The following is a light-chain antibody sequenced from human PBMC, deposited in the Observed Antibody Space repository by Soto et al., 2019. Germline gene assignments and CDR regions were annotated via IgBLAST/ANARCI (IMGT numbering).Light chain of an antibody. CDR1: QSISSW. V-gene: IGKV1-5*03. CDR2: KAS. Sequence: QMSQSPSTLASNRGDRGTVIWRASQSISSWLAWYQHKPGKGAKLLIYKASSLASGVPSRFSGSGSGTELTITISSLQPEDFATYYCQQYNTYPNPFGQGTRLEI. CDR3: QQYNTYPNP. J-gene: IGKJ5*01.